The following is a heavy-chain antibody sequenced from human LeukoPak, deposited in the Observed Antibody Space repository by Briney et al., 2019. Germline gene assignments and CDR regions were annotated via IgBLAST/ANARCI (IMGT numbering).Heavy chain of an antibody. D-gene: IGHD6-13*01. V-gene: IGHV1-2*02. CDR2: INPNSGGT. J-gene: IGHJ5*02. Sequence: GASVTVSCKASGYTFTGYYIHWVRQAPGQGLEWMGWINPNSGGTDYAQKFQGRVTMTRDTSISTAYMELSRLRSDDTAVYYCARDPTAIIADFTLNWFDPWGQGSLVTVSS. CDR1: GYTFTGYY. CDR3: ARDPTAIIADFTLNWFDP.